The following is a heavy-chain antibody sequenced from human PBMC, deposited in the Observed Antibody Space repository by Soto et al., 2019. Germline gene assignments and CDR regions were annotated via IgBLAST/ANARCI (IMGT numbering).Heavy chain of an antibody. J-gene: IGHJ4*02. V-gene: IGHV4-31*03. CDR1: GGSISSGGYY. Sequence: QVQLQESGPGLVKPSQTLSLTCTVSGGSISSGGYYWSWIRQHPGKGLEWIGYIYYSGSTYYNPALTSRFTISVDTSKNQFSLKLSSVTAADTAVYYCARDNYGGNSHLFDYWGQGTLVTVSS. D-gene: IGHD4-17*01. CDR2: IYYSGST. CDR3: ARDNYGGNSHLFDY.